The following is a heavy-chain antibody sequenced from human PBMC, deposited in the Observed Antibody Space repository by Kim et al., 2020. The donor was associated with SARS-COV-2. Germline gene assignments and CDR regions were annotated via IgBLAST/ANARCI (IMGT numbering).Heavy chain of an antibody. Sequence: SGPTLVKPTQTLTLTCSFSGFSLSTSGVGVGWIRQPPGQALEWLAVIYWDDDWRRSPSLKNRLTITKDTSKNQVVLTMTNMEPADTATYFCAHSLYDSRTWFDPWGQGILVSVSS. CDR2: IYWDDDW. D-gene: IGHD3-22*01. CDR1: GFSLSTSGVG. V-gene: IGHV2-5*02. CDR3: AHSLYDSRTWFDP. J-gene: IGHJ5*02.